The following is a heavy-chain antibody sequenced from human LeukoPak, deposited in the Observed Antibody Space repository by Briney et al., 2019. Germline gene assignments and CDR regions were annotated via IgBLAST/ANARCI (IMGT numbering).Heavy chain of an antibody. CDR1: GGTFSSYT. CDR3: ARGNIAATHPDH. V-gene: IGHV1-69*05. J-gene: IGHJ4*02. D-gene: IGHD5-12*01. CDR2: INPIFGTA. Sequence: SVKVSCKASGGTFSSYTISWVRQAPGQGLEWMGGINPIFGTANYAQKFQGRVAITTDGSTSTAHMELSSLRSEDTAVYYCARGNIAATHPDHWGQGTPVAVSS.